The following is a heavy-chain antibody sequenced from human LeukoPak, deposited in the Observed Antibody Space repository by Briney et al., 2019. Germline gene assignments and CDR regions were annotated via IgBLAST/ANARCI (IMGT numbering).Heavy chain of an antibody. D-gene: IGHD2-21*02. J-gene: IGHJ4*02. V-gene: IGHV1-18*01. Sequence: ASVKVSCKTSGYTFNTYGITWVRQAPGQGLEWMGWISPYNGNTSYAQKFQARVTMTTDTSTSTAYVELRSLRSDDTAVYFCARAYCGGDCHQGPDYWGQGTLVIVSS. CDR3: ARAYCGGDCHQGPDY. CDR2: ISPYNGNT. CDR1: GYTFNTYG.